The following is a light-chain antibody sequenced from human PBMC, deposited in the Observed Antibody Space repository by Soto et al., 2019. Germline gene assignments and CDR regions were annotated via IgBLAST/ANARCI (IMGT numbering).Light chain of an antibody. V-gene: IGLV2-14*01. CDR2: DVS. CDR3: SSYTSSSTLVV. Sequence: QSALTQPASVSASPGQSITISCTGTSSDVGGYNYVSWYQQHPGKAPKLMIFDVSNRPSGVSNRFSGPKSGNTASLTISGLQAEDEADYYCSSYTSSSTLVVFGGGTKLTVL. CDR1: SSDVGGYNY. J-gene: IGLJ2*01.